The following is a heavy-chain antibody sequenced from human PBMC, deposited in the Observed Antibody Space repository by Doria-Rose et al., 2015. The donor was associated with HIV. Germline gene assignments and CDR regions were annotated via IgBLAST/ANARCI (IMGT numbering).Heavy chain of an antibody. CDR2: IHDIGGT. CDR1: GDSINSYY. V-gene: IGHV4-59*08. J-gene: IGHJ6*03. CDR3: ARQTFYYMDV. D-gene: IGHD3-16*01. Sequence: QVQLQESGPGLVKPSETLSLTCTVSGDSINSYYWSWIRQSPGQGLEWIGYIHDIGGTNYNPSLKSRVTISADTSKNQFSLKLSSLTAADTAVYYCARQTFYYMDVWGKGTTVTVSS.